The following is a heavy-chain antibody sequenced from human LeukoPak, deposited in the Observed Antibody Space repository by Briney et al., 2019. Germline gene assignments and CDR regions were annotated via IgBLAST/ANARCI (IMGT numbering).Heavy chain of an antibody. CDR3: AKADVLRFLEWTYYMDV. CDR2: ISGSGGST. D-gene: IGHD3-3*01. CDR1: GFTFSSYA. V-gene: IGHV3-23*01. J-gene: IGHJ6*03. Sequence: GGSLRLSCAASGFTFSSYAMSWVRQAPGKRLEWVSAISGSGGSTYYADSVKGRFTISRDNSKSTLYLQMNSLRAEDTAVYYCAKADVLRFLEWTYYMDVWGKGTTVTVSS.